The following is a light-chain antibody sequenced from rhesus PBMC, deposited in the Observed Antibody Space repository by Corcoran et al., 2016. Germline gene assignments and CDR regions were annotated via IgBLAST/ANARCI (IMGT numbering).Light chain of an antibody. CDR3: LQHNSCPYT. CDR1: QGISSD. V-gene: IGKV1-28*03. Sequence: DIQMTQSPSSLSVSVGDTVTITCRASQGISSDLNWFQQKPGKAPKFLLYAATSLESGVPSRISGSGSGTAFTLNISSLQPEDFAACYWLQHNSCPYTFGQGTKVEI. J-gene: IGKJ2*01. CDR2: AAT.